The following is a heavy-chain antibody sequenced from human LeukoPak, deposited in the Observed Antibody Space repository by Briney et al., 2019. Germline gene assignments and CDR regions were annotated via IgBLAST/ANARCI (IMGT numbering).Heavy chain of an antibody. D-gene: IGHD4-11*01. CDR1: GGSISSSSYY. Sequence: PSETLSLTCTASGGSISSSSYYWGWIRQPPGKGLEWIGSIYYSGSTYYNPSLKSRVTISVDTSKNQFSLKLSSVTAADTALYYCARSDYSSYYMDVWGKGTTVTVSS. V-gene: IGHV4-39*01. J-gene: IGHJ6*03. CDR3: ARSDYSSYYMDV. CDR2: IYYSGST.